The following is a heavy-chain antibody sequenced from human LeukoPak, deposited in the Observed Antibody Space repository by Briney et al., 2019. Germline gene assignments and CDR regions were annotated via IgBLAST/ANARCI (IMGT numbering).Heavy chain of an antibody. D-gene: IGHD3-22*01. J-gene: IGHJ3*02. V-gene: IGHV4-31*03. CDR3: AGEVRRYYYDSNDAFDI. CDR1: GRSISSGGYY. CDR2: KYYNESP. Sequence: PSETLSLTCTVSGRSISSGGYYWTWIRQHPGGGLEWIGNKYYNESPDYNPSLKSRVTISLDTSKNQFSLKLSSVTAADTAVYYCAGEVRRYYYDSNDAFDIWGQGTMVTVSS.